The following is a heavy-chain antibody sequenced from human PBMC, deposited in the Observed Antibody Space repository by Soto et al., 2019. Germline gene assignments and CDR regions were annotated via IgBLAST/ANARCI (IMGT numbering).Heavy chain of an antibody. CDR3: AREHYYGSGSKN. V-gene: IGHV4-34*01. J-gene: IGHJ4*02. CDR2: INHSGST. Sequence: SETLSLTCAVYGGSSSGYYCIWIRQPTGKGLEWNGEINHSGSTNYNPSLKSRVTISVDTSKNQFSLKLSSVTAADTAVYYCAREHYYGSGSKNWGQGTLVTVSS. D-gene: IGHD3-10*01. CDR1: GGSSSGYY.